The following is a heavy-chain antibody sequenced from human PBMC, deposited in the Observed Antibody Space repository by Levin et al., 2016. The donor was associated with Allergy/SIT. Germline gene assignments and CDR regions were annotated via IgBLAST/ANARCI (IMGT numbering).Heavy chain of an antibody. CDR2: IIPILGIA. J-gene: IGHJ4*02. Sequence: SVKVSCKASGGTFSSYTISWVRQAPGQGLEWMGRIIPILGIANYAQKFQGRVTITADKSTSTAYMELSSLRSEDTAVYYCARDLPGYSSGSKKDYWGQGTLVTVSS. V-gene: IGHV1-69*04. CDR1: GGTFSSYT. CDR3: ARDLPGYSSGSKKDY. D-gene: IGHD6-19*01.